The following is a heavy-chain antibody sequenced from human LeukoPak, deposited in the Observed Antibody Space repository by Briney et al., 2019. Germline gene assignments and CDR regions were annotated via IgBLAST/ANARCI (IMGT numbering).Heavy chain of an antibody. CDR3: AKFGGSSWYWFDP. V-gene: IGHV3-23*01. J-gene: IGHJ5*02. CDR2: ISGSGGST. CDR1: GFTFSSYA. D-gene: IGHD6-13*01. Sequence: GGSLRPSCAASGFTFSSYAMSWVRQAPGKGREWVSAISGSGGSTYYADSVKGRFTISRDNSKNTLYLQMNSLRAEDTAVYYCAKFGGSSWYWFDPWGQGTLVTVSS.